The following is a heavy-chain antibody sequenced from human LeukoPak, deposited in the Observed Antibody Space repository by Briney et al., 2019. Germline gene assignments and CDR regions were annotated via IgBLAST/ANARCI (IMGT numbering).Heavy chain of an antibody. D-gene: IGHD1-26*01. CDR3: ARGQATGDAFDI. V-gene: IGHV3-21*01. CDR2: ISSSSSYI. Sequence: GGSLRLSCAASGFTFSSYSMNWVRQAPGKGLEWVSSISSSSSYIYYADSVKGRFTISRDNAENSLYLQMNSLRAEDTAVYYCARGQATGDAFDIWGQGTMVTVSS. J-gene: IGHJ3*02. CDR1: GFTFSSYS.